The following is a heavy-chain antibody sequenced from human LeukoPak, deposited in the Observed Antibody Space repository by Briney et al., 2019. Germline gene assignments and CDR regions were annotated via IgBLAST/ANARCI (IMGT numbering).Heavy chain of an antibody. V-gene: IGHV3-23*01. J-gene: IGHJ4*02. CDR3: AKEANLAGYFDY. CDR2: ISGSGGST. Sequence: GGSLRLXCAASGFTLSSYAMRWVRQAPGKGLEWISSISGSGGSTNSADSVKGRFTISRDNSKNTLYLQMNSLRAEDTAVYYCAKEANLAGYFDYWGQGTLVTVSS. D-gene: IGHD3-10*01. CDR1: GFTLSSYA.